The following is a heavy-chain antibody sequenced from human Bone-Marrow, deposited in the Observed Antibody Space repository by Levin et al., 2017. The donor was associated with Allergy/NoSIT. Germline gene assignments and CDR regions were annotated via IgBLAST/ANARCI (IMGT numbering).Heavy chain of an antibody. J-gene: IGHJ3*02. CDR3: TVQGMTGAADDAFDI. D-gene: IGHD3-9*01. V-gene: IGHV3-15*01. CDR1: GFTFNTAW. Sequence: GGSLRLSCAGSGFTFNTAWISWVRQAPGKGLEWVGRSKGKNDGGTTHYAAPVKGRFTISREDSKNMVFLQMSSLKTEDTALYYCTVQGMTGAADDAFDIWGQGTMVTVSS. CDR2: SKGKNDGGTT.